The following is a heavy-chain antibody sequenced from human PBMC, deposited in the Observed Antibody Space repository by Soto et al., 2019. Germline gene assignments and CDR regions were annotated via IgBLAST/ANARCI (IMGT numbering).Heavy chain of an antibody. CDR1: GGSISSYY. Sequence: SETLSLTCTVSGGSISSYYWSWIRQPPGKGLEWIGYIYYSGSTNYNPSLKSRVTISVDTSKNQFSLKLSSVTAADTAVYYCASGTRGFSMAVSPFDYWGQGTLVTVSS. V-gene: IGHV4-59*01. CDR2: IYYSGST. CDR3: ASGTRGFSMAVSPFDY. D-gene: IGHD3-3*02. J-gene: IGHJ4*02.